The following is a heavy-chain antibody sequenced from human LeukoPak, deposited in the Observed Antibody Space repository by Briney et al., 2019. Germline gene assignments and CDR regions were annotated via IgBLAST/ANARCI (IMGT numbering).Heavy chain of an antibody. D-gene: IGHD6-13*01. CDR3: ARGGRVAAAGRYNWFDP. V-gene: IGHV4-34*01. J-gene: IGHJ5*02. Sequence: PSETLSLTCAVYGGSFSGYYWSWIRQPPGKGLEWIGEINHSGSTNYNPSLNRRVTISVDTSKTQFSLKLSSVTAADTAVYYCARGGRVAAAGRYNWFDPWGQGTLVTVSS. CDR1: GGSFSGYY. CDR2: INHSGST.